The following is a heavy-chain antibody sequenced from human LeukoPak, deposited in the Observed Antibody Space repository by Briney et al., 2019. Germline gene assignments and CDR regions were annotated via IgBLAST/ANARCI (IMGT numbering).Heavy chain of an antibody. CDR3: AREKKGQGHIAFFDY. J-gene: IGHJ4*02. CDR2: INPSGGST. CDR1: GYTFTSYY. D-gene: IGHD2-21*01. V-gene: IGHV1-46*01. Sequence: GASVKVSCKASGYTFTSYYMHWVRQAPGQGLEWMGIINPSGGSTSYAQKFQGRVTMTRDTSTSTVYMELSSLRSEDTAVYYCAREKKGQGHIAFFDYWGQGTLVTVSS.